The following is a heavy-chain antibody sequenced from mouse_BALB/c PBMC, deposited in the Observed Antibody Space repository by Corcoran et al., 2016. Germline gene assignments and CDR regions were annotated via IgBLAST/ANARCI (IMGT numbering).Heavy chain of an antibody. CDR3: ARRGWCLFDY. CDR2: INPYNGAT. CDR1: GYSFTGYY. V-gene: IGHV1-26*01. D-gene: IGHD1-1*02. J-gene: IGHJ2*01. Sequence: EVQLQQSGPELVKPGASVKISCTASGYSFTGYYMHWVKQSHVKSLEWIGRINPYNGATSYNQNFKDKASLTVDKSSSTAYMELHSLTSEDSAVYYCARRGWCLFDYWGQGTTLTVSS.